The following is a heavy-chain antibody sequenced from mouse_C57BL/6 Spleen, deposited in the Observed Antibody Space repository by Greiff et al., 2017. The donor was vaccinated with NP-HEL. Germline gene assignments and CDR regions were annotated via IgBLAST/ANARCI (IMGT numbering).Heavy chain of an antibody. CDR1: GYAFSSSW. CDR3: AREGSHGWYYFAY. D-gene: IGHD1-1*01. V-gene: IGHV1-82*01. Sequence: VQLQQSGPELVKPGASVKISCKASGYAFSSSWMNWVKQRPGKGLEWIGRIYPGDGDTNYNGKFKGKATLTAAKSSSTAYMQLRSLTSEDSAVDFCAREGSHGWYYFAYGGKGTTHTVSS. J-gene: IGHJ2*01. CDR2: IYPGDGDT.